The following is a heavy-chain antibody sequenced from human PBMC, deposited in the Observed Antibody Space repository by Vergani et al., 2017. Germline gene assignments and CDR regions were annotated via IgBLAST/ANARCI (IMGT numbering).Heavy chain of an antibody. Sequence: QVQLVQSGAEVKKPGSSVKVSCKASGGTFSSYAISWVRQAPGQGLEWMGGIIPIFGTANHTQEFQGRVTITADESTSTAYMELSSLRSEYTAVYSCARDSFARRNIAAAGVVYYYYMDVWGKGTTVTVSS. V-gene: IGHV1-69*01. CDR3: ARDSFARRNIAAAGVVYYYYMDV. CDR2: IIPIFGTA. J-gene: IGHJ6*03. CDR1: GGTFSSYA. D-gene: IGHD6-13*01.